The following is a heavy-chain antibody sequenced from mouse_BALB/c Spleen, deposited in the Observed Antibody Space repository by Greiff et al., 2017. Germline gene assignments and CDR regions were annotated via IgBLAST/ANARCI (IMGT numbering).Heavy chain of an antibody. Sequence: VMLVESGPGLVAPSQSLSITCTVSGFSLNSYDISWIRQPPGKGLEWLGVIWTGGGTNYNSAFMSRLSIRKDNSKSQVFLKMNSLQTDDTAIYYCVRGVFPYFDYGGQGTTLTVTT. J-gene: IGHJ2*01. V-gene: IGHV2-9-2*01. CDR1: GFSLNSYD. CDR2: IWTGGGT. CDR3: VRGVFPYFDY.